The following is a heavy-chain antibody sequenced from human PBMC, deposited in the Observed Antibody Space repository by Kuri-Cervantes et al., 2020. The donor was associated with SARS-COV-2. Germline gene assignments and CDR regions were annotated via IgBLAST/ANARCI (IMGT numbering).Heavy chain of an antibody. CDR3: ARHSSLVGDLDY. D-gene: IGHD3-16*01. CDR2: IYHSGST. CDR1: GYSISSGYY. Sequence: GSLRLSCTVSGYSISSGYYWGWIRQPPGKGLEWIGSIYHSGSTYYNPSLKSRVTISVDTSKNQFSLKLSPVTAADTAVYYCARHSSLVGDLDYWGQGTLVTVSS. V-gene: IGHV4-38-2*02. J-gene: IGHJ4*02.